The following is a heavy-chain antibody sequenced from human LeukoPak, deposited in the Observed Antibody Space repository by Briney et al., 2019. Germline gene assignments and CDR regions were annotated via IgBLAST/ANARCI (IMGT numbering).Heavy chain of an antibody. CDR3: ARHQEIWFGELLSPFFGWFDP. J-gene: IGHJ5*02. CDR2: IYNSGST. D-gene: IGHD3-10*01. CDR1: GGSISSSY. V-gene: IGHV4-59*08. Sequence: SETLSLTCTVSGGSISSSYWSWIRQPPGKGLEWIGYIYNSGSTNYNPSLKSRVTISVDTSKNQFSLKLTSVTAADTAVYYCARHQEIWFGELLSPFFGWFDPWGQGTLVTVSS.